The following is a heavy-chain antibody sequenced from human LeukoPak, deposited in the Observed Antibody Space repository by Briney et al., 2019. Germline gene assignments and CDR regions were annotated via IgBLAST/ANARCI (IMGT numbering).Heavy chain of an antibody. CDR2: IIPILGIA. Sequence: SVKVSCKASGGTFSSYAISWVRQAPGQGLEWMGRIIPILGIANYAQKFQGRVTITADKSTSTAYMELSSLRSEDTAVYYCARDKHTAMVIVYYYYGMDVWGQGTTVTVSS. CDR3: ARDKHTAMVIVYYYYGMDV. CDR1: GGTFSSYA. D-gene: IGHD5-18*01. J-gene: IGHJ6*02. V-gene: IGHV1-69*04.